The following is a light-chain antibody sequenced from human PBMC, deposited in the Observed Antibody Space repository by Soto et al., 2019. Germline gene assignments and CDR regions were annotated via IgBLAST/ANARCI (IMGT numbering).Light chain of an antibody. V-gene: IGKV1-39*01. CDR1: QSIANY. CDR3: QQTYSAPPT. CDR2: SAS. Sequence: DFPMTQSPSSLSASVGDRVTIICRASQSIANYLNWYQQKPGKAPSLLIYSASTLPSGVPSRFSGSGSGTDFTLTISSLQPEDFATYFCQQTYSAPPTFGGGTKVEIK. J-gene: IGKJ4*01.